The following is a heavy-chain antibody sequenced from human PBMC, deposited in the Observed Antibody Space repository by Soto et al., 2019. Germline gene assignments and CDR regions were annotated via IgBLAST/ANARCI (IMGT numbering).Heavy chain of an antibody. D-gene: IGHD6-19*01. CDR3: ARLNSSGWYNPSFYYYGMDV. CDR2: IYPGDSDT. Sequence: RGESLKISCKGSGYSFTSYWIGWVRQMPGKGLEWMGIIYPGDSDTRYSPSFQGQVTISADKSISTAYLQWSSLKASDTAMYYCARLNSSGWYNPSFYYYGMDVWGQGTTVTVSS. V-gene: IGHV5-51*01. CDR1: GYSFTSYW. J-gene: IGHJ6*02.